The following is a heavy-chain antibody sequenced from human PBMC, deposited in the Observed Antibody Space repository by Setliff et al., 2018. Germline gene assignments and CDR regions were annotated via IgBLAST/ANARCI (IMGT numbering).Heavy chain of an antibody. V-gene: IGHV4-34*01. CDR2: IHHSGGT. D-gene: IGHD3-3*01. Sequence: PSETLSLTCNVFGESFDTYYWSWIRQRPGKGLEWIGEIHHSGGTSYNPSLKSRVTISIDTSKNQFSLNLNSVTAADTAVYFCARTTHYDFWSGYLYWGQGTLVTVSS. CDR3: ARTTHYDFWSGYLY. J-gene: IGHJ4*02. CDR1: GESFDTYY.